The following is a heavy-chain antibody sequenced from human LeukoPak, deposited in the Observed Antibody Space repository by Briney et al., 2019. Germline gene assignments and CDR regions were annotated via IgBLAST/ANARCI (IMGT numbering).Heavy chain of an antibody. CDR2: INPNSGGT. Sequence: PSASVKVSCKASGYTFTGYYMHWVRQAPGQGLEWMGWINPNSGGTNYAQKFQGRVAMTRDTSISTAYMELSRLRSDDTAVYYCAREYYDSPYYYGMDVWGQGTTVTVSS. CDR1: GYTFTGYY. V-gene: IGHV1-2*02. D-gene: IGHD3-22*01. CDR3: AREYYDSPYYYGMDV. J-gene: IGHJ6*02.